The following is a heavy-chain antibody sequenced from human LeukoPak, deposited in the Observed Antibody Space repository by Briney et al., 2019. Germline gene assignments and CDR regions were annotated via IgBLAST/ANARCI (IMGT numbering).Heavy chain of an antibody. CDR3: ARERPYYYDSSGYADY. Sequence: GGSLRLSCAASGFTFSSYSMNWVRQAPGKGLEWVSSISSSSSYIYYADSVKGRFTISRDNAKNSLYLQMNSLRAEDTAVYYCARERPYYYDSSGYADYWGQGTLVTVSS. CDR1: GFTFSSYS. V-gene: IGHV3-21*01. CDR2: ISSSSSYI. J-gene: IGHJ4*02. D-gene: IGHD3-22*01.